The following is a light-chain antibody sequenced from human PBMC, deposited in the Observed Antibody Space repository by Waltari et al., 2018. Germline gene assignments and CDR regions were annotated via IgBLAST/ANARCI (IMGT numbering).Light chain of an antibody. CDR1: NSDFGHYNL. CDR2: EVN. CDR3: CSYAGSTTWL. V-gene: IGLV2-23*02. Sequence: QSALTQPASVSGSPGQSITISCTGSNSDFGHYNLVSLYQHHPGKATELLCYEVNQLPSGVSSRFSGSKSGITASLTIYGLQAEDEADFYCCSYAGSTTWLFGGGTRLTVL. J-gene: IGLJ2*01.